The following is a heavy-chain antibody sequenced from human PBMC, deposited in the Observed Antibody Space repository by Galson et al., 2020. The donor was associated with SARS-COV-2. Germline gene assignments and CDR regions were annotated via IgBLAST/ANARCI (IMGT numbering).Heavy chain of an antibody. CDR2: IYTSGST. D-gene: IGHD4-4*01. J-gene: IGHJ6*02. CDR3: ARDDVTTVTTAYYHYGMDV. Sequence: SETLSLTCTVSGGSISSYYWSWIRQPAGKGLEWIGRIYTSGSTNYNPSLKSRVTMSVDTSKNQFSLKLSSVTAADTAVYYCARDDVTTVTTAYYHYGMDVWGHGTTVTVSS. V-gene: IGHV4-4*07. CDR1: GGSISSYY.